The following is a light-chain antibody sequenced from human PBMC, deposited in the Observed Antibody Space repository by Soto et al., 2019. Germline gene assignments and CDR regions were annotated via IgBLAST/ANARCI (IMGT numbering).Light chain of an antibody. CDR3: LQYSSYPWT. V-gene: IGKV3-11*01. Sequence: EIVLTQSPVTLSLSPGERATLSCRASQSVDSYLAWYQQKPGQAPRLLIYEASNRASGIPARFSGSGSGTDFTLTISSLEPEDFATYYCLQYSSYPWTFGQGTKVEIK. CDR2: EAS. CDR1: QSVDSY. J-gene: IGKJ1*01.